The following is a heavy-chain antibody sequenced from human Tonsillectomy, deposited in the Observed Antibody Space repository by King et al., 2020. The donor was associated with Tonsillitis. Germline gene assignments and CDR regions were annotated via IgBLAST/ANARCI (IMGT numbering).Heavy chain of an antibody. D-gene: IGHD1-1*01. CDR1: GGYISNYY. J-gene: IGHJ6*02. CDR3: ARHLHDRRNFIYYYGVDV. Sequence: VQLQESGPGLLKPSETLSLTCSVSGGYISNYYWSWIRQPPGEGLEWIGDIYYSGSTNYNPSLKSRVTISVDTSKNQFSLNLDSVTAADTAVYHFARHLHDRRNFIYYYGVDVWGQGTTVTVSS. CDR2: IYYSGST. V-gene: IGHV4-59*08.